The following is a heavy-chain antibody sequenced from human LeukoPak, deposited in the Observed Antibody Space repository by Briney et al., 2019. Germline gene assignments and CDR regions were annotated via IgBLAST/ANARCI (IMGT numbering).Heavy chain of an antibody. D-gene: IGHD2-2*01. CDR1: GFPFSSYS. CDR3: ARGRYSSRSGGYYFDI. J-gene: IGHJ4*02. Sequence: GGSLRLSYAASGFPFSSYSMTWVRQAPGKGLEWVANIKPDGTTKFYVDSVKGRFTISRDNALNSLYLQMNSLRAEDTAIYYCARGRYSSRSGGYYFDIWGQGTLVTVSS. V-gene: IGHV3-7*03. CDR2: IKPDGTTK.